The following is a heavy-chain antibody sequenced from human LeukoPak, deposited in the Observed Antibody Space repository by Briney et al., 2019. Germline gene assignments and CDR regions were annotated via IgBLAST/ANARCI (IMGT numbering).Heavy chain of an antibody. V-gene: IGHV1-2*02. J-gene: IGHJ3*02. CDR1: VYTFTDYY. CDR2: INPNSGGT. CDR3: ARAHRPRITMVRGVPGAFDI. D-gene: IGHD3-10*01. Sequence: ASVNVSCRASVYTFTDYYMHWVRQAPGQGREGMGWINPNSGGTNYAQKFQGRVTMTRDTSISKAYMELSRLRSDYTAVYYCARAHRPRITMVRGVPGAFDIWGQGTMVTVSS.